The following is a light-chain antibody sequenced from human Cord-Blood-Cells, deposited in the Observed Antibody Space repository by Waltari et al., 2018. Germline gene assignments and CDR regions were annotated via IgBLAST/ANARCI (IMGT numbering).Light chain of an antibody. CDR3: CSYAGSSDYV. CDR1: SRDVGSYNL. V-gene: IGLV2-23*01. J-gene: IGLJ1*01. CDR2: EGS. Sequence: QSALTQPASVSGSPGQSITISCTGTSRDVGSYNLVSWYQQHPGKSPKRMIYEGSKRPSGVSNRVSGSKSGNTASLTISGLQAEDEADYYFCSYAGSSDYVFGTGTKVTVL.